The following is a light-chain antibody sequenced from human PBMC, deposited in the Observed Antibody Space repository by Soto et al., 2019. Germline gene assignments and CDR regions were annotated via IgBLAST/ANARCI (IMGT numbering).Light chain of an antibody. V-gene: IGKV1-39*01. CDR3: QESYSRPRT. J-gene: IGKJ1*01. CDR1: QSISTY. Sequence: DIQMTQSPSSLSASVGDRVTLTCRASQSISTYLNWYQQKPGKAPNLLIYTASSLESGVPSRFSGGGSGTDFTLTISSLQPEDFATYFCQESYSRPRTFSQGTKADIK. CDR2: TAS.